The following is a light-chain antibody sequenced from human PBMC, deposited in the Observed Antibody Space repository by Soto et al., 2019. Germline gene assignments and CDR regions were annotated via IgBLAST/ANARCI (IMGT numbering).Light chain of an antibody. J-gene: IGLJ2*01. Sequence: SYELTQPTSVSVSPGQTASITCSGDKLGDKYACWYQQKPGQSPVLVIYQDSKRPSGIPERFSGSNSGNTATLTISGTQAMDEADYYCQAWDSSTRVFGGATKLTVL. CDR3: QAWDSSTRV. CDR2: QDS. CDR1: KLGDKY. V-gene: IGLV3-1*01.